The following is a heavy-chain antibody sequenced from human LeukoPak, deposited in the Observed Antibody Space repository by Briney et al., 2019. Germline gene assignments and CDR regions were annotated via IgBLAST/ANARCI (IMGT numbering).Heavy chain of an antibody. D-gene: IGHD3-22*01. CDR2: INHSGST. J-gene: IGHJ3*02. CDR1: GGSFSGYY. V-gene: IGHV4-34*01. Sequence: PSETLPLTCAVYGGSFSGYYWSWICQPPGKGLEWIGEINHSGSTNYNPSLKSRVTISVDTSKNQFSLKLSSVTAADTAVYYCARPTERHYYDSSGYFDAFDIWGQGTMVTVSS. CDR3: ARPTERHYYDSSGYFDAFDI.